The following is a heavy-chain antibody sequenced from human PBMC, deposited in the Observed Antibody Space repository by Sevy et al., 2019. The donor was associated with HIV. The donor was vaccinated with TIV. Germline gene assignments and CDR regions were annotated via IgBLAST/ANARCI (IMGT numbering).Heavy chain of an antibody. J-gene: IGHJ6*02. Sequence: GGSLRLSCAASGFTFSSYGMHWVRQAPGKGLEWVAVISYDGSNKYYADSVKGRFTISRENSKNTLSLQMNSLRAEDTAVYYCAKDQGGYSYGLPGYYYYGMDVWGQRTTVTVSS. CDR3: AKDQGGYSYGLPGYYYYGMDV. V-gene: IGHV3-30*18. CDR2: ISYDGSNK. D-gene: IGHD5-18*01. CDR1: GFTFSSYG.